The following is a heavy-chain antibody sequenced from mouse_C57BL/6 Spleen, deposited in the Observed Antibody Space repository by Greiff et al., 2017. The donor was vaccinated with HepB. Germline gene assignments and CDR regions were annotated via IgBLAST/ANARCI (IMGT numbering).Heavy chain of an antibody. J-gene: IGHJ4*01. Sequence: EVQLVESGGGLVKPGGSLKLSCAASGFTFSDYGMHWVRQAPEKGLEWVAYISSGSSTIYYADTVKGRFTISRDNARNTLFLQMSSLRSEDTAKYYCARPFYSDYDVAMDYWGQGTSVTVSS. CDR2: ISSGSSTI. D-gene: IGHD2-4*01. V-gene: IGHV5-17*01. CDR1: GFTFSDYG. CDR3: ARPFYSDYDVAMDY.